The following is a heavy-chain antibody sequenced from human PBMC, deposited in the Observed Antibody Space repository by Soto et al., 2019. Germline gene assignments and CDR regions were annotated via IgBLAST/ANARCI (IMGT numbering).Heavy chain of an antibody. D-gene: IGHD2-2*01. J-gene: IGHJ6*02. CDR1: RVAFRGYY. Sequence: SETLSLTYAVYRVAFRGYYWSWIRQPPGKGLEWIGEINHSGSTHYNTSLKSRVTISVDTSKNQFSLKLSSVTAADTAVYYCARSPIVVVPAATYYYYYGMDVWGQGTTVT. V-gene: IGHV4-34*01. CDR2: INHSGST. CDR3: ARSPIVVVPAATYYYYYGMDV.